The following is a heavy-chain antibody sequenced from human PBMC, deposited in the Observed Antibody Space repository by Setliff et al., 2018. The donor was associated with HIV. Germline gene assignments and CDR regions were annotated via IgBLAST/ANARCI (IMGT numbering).Heavy chain of an antibody. CDR1: GYTLSELS. V-gene: IGHV1-24*01. J-gene: IGHJ6*03. Sequence: ASVKVSCKVYGYTLSELSIHWVRQVPGKRLEWMGYFDPQDGETVYAQKFQGRVTLTEDTSTGTAYMELSGLRSEDTAVYYCARYYNHWSGYAFSYYMDVWGKGTTVTVSS. CDR2: FDPQDGET. D-gene: IGHD3-3*01. CDR3: ARYYNHWSGYAFSYYMDV.